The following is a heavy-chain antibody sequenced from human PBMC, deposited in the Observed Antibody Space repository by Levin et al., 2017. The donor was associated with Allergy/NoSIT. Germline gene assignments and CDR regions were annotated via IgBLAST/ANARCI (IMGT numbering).Heavy chain of an antibody. CDR2: ISYDGSNK. CDR1: GFTFSSYG. CDR3: AKDPTVAGFGRLFDY. J-gene: IGHJ4*02. Sequence: LSLTCAASGFTFSSYGMHWVRQAPGKGLEWVAVISYDGSNKYYADSVKGRFTISRDNSKNTLYLQMNSLRAEDTAVYYCAKDPTVAGFGRLFDYWGQGTLVTVSS. D-gene: IGHD6-19*01. V-gene: IGHV3-30*18.